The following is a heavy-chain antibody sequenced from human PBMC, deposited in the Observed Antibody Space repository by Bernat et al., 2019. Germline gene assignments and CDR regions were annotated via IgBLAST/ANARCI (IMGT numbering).Heavy chain of an antibody. D-gene: IGHD3-22*01. V-gene: IGHV4-39*01. CDR1: GASISSGSYY. Sequence: QLQLQESGPGLVKPSETLSLTCTVSGASISSGSYYWGWIRQPPGKGLEWIGTIFYSGSTYYNPSLKSRVTISVDTCKNQFSLKLSSVTAADTAVYYCAGQRVYYDSSAYYYRAGFFDYWGQGTLVTVSS. J-gene: IGHJ4*02. CDR2: IFYSGST. CDR3: AGQRVYYDSSAYYYRAGFFDY.